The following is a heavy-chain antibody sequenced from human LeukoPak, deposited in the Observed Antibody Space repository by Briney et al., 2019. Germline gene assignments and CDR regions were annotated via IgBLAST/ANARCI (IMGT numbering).Heavy chain of an antibody. CDR3: ARVTMDLYYYGMDV. Sequence: GASVKVSCKASGGTFSSYAISWVRQAPGQGLEWMGWISAYNGNTNYAQKLQGRVTMTTDTSTSTAYMELRSLRSDDTAVYYCARVTMDLYYYGMDVWGQGTTVTVSS. CDR1: GGTFSSYA. CDR2: ISAYNGNT. J-gene: IGHJ6*02. D-gene: IGHD3-10*01. V-gene: IGHV1-18*01.